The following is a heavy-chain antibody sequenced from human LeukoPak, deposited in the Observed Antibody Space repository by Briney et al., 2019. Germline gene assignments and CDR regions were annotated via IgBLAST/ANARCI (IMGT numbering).Heavy chain of an antibody. V-gene: IGHV3-74*01. Sequence: GGSLKLSCAASGLTFSSYWMHWVRQAPGKGLVWVSRINGDGSSTAYADSVKGRFTISRDNAKNTLYLQMTSLTAEDTAVYYCARGPPWYFDLWGRGTLVTVSS. CDR3: ARGPPWYFDL. J-gene: IGHJ2*01. CDR2: INGDGSST. CDR1: GLTFSSYW. D-gene: IGHD6-25*01.